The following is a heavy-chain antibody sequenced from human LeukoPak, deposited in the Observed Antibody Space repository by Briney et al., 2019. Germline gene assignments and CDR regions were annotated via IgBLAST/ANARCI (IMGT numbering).Heavy chain of an antibody. CDR2: ISGSGGST. CDR1: GFTFSSYA. J-gene: IGHJ4*02. Sequence: AGGSLRLSCAASGFTFSSYAMSWVRQAPGKGLEWVSAISGSGGSTCYADSVKGRFTISRDNSKNTLYLQMNSLRAEDTAVYYCAKWSVAGSPFDYWGQGTLVTVSS. V-gene: IGHV3-23*01. D-gene: IGHD6-19*01. CDR3: AKWSVAGSPFDY.